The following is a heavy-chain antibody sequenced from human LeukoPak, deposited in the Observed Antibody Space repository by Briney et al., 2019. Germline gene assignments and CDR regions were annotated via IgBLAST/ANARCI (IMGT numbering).Heavy chain of an antibody. CDR2: INPNSGGT. J-gene: IGHJ4*02. Sequence: ASVKVSCKASGYTFTGYYMHWVRQAPGQGLEWMGRINPNSGGTNYAQEFQGRVTMTRDTSISTAYMELSRLRSDDTAVYYCARGYSSSWLGGYWGQGTLVTVSS. V-gene: IGHV1-2*06. CDR3: ARGYSSSWLGGY. CDR1: GYTFTGYY. D-gene: IGHD6-13*01.